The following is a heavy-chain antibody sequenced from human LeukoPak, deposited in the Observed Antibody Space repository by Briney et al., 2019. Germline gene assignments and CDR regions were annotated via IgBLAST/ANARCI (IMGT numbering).Heavy chain of an antibody. D-gene: IGHD3-10*01. CDR2: IWHDGSHK. CDR1: GFALNTYA. CDR3: ARESFGSGSYPDF. Sequence: GGSLRHSCAATGFALNTYATHWVRQAPGQGLEWVALIWHDGSHKFYSYSVRGQFTISRDNSKNTVSLQMNNLRPEDTAVYYCARESFGSGSYPDFWGQGTLVTVSS. J-gene: IGHJ4*02. V-gene: IGHV3-33*01.